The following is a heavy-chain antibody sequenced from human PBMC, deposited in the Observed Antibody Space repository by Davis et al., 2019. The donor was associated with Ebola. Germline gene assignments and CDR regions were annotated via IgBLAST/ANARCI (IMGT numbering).Heavy chain of an antibody. CDR2: IYPGDSDT. CDR3: ARLWGTTVNKVWAFDI. J-gene: IGHJ3*02. V-gene: IGHV5-51*01. D-gene: IGHD4-17*01. CDR1: GYSFTTYW. Sequence: GESLKISCKGSGYSFTTYWIAWVRQTPAKGLEWMGIIYPGDSDTRYSPSFQGQVTISADKSISTAYLQWSSLKASDTAMYYCARLWGTTVNKVWAFDIWGQGTMVTVSS.